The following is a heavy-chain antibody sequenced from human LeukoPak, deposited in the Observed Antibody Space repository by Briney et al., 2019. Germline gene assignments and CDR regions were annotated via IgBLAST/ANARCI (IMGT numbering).Heavy chain of an antibody. Sequence: SQTLSLTCTASGGSISSGGYYWSWIRQHPGKGLEWIGYIYYSGSTYYNPSLKSRVTISVDTSKNQFSLKLSSVTAADTAVYYCARGRGDTAMAWFDPWGQGTLVTVSS. J-gene: IGHJ5*02. CDR3: ARGRGDTAMAWFDP. D-gene: IGHD5-18*01. CDR2: IYYSGST. V-gene: IGHV4-31*03. CDR1: GGSISSGGYY.